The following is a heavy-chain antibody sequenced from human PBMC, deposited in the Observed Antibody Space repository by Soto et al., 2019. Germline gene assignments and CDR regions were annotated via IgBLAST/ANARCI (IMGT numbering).Heavy chain of an antibody. CDR2: IFSNDEK. CDR1: GFSLSNARMG. J-gene: IGHJ4*02. V-gene: IGHV2-26*01. CDR3: ARYSGFGELLVFDY. D-gene: IGHD3-10*01. Sequence: QVTLKESGPVLVKPTETLTLTCTVSGFSLSNARMGVSWIRQPPGKALEWLAHIFSNDEKSYSTSLKSRLTIYKDTCTSQLVLTMTNLDPVDTATYYCARYSGFGELLVFDYWGQGTLVTVYS.